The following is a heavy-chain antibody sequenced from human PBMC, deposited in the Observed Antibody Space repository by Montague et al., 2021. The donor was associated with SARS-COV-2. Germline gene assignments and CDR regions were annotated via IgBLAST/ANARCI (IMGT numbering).Heavy chain of an antibody. V-gene: IGHV3-7*01. Sequence: YRRLSCAASGFPFSSNWMSWVRQAPGKGLEWVANIKPDGSAGYYVDSVKGRFTISRDNAKNSLYLQMNSLRAEDTAVYYCAKGSVWGQGTTVTVSS. CDR1: GFPFSSNW. CDR2: IKPDGSAG. CDR3: AKGSV. J-gene: IGHJ6*02.